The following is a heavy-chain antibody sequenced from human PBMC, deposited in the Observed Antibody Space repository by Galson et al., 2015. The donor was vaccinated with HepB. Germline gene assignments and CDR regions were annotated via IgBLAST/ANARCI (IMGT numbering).Heavy chain of an antibody. J-gene: IGHJ3*02. D-gene: IGHD2-2*01. Sequence: SETLSLTCSVSSGSINNYYWNWIRQPAGKGLEWIGRIYSSGSTNYNPSLESRVTMSVDTSKSQFSLKLNSVTAADTALYYCARTSCTSTSCQHRDAFDIWGQGTVVTVSS. CDR2: IYSSGST. CDR3: ARTSCTSTSCQHRDAFDI. CDR1: SGSINNYY. V-gene: IGHV4-4*07.